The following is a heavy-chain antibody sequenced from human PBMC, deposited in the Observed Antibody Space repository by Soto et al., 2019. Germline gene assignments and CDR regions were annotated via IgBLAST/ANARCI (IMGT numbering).Heavy chain of an antibody. D-gene: IGHD3-10*01. V-gene: IGHV3-30-3*01. CDR1: GFTFSSYA. CDR3: APSPFMVRGVMPFDY. Sequence: GGSLRLSCAASGFTFSSYAMHWVRQAPGKGLEWVAVISYDGSNNYYADSVKGRFTISRDNSKNTLYLQMNSLRAEDTAVYYCAPSPFMVRGVMPFDYWGQGTLVTVSS. CDR2: ISYDGSNN. J-gene: IGHJ4*02.